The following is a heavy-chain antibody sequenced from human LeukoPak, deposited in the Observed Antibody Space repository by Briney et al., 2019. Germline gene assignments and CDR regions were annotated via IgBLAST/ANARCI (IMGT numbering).Heavy chain of an antibody. Sequence: GGSLRLSCAASGFTFSSYWMSWVRQAPGKGLEWVANIKQDGREKYYLDSVEGRFTISRDNAKNSLYLQMNSLRAEDTAVYYCANYLDTAMVFDYWGQGTLVTVSS. V-gene: IGHV3-7*01. CDR2: IKQDGREK. J-gene: IGHJ4*02. CDR1: GFTFSSYW. D-gene: IGHD5-18*01. CDR3: ANYLDTAMVFDY.